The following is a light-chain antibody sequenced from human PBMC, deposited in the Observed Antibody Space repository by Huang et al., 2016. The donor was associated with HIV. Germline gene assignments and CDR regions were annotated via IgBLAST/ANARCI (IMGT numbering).Light chain of an antibody. J-gene: IGKJ2*01. CDR2: DAS. CDR3: QQYNNWPRT. CDR1: QSISSN. V-gene: IGKV3-15*01. Sequence: ERVMTQSPVTLSVSPGERATLSCRASQSISSNLAWYQQKPGQAPRILIYDASTRATDIPARFSGSGSEIEFTLSISSLQSEDVAVYYCQQYNNWPRTFGLGTRLEIK.